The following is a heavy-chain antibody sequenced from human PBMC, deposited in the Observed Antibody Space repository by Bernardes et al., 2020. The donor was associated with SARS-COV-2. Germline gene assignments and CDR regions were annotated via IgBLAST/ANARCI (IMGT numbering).Heavy chain of an antibody. D-gene: IGHD2-15*01. Sequence: SGPTLVKPTQTLTLTCTFSGFSLSTSGVGVGWIRQPPGKALEWLALIYWDDDKRYSPSLKSRLTITKDTSKNQVVLTMTNMDPVDTATYYCAHRPHDTYCSGGSCYSGVYFDYWGQGTLVTVSS. CDR1: GFSLSTSGVG. V-gene: IGHV2-5*02. CDR2: IYWDDDK. J-gene: IGHJ4*02. CDR3: AHRPHDTYCSGGSCYSGVYFDY.